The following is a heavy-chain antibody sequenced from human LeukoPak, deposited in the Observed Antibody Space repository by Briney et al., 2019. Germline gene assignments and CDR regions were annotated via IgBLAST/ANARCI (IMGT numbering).Heavy chain of an antibody. CDR1: GFTFSNYG. Sequence: GGSLRLSCAASGFTFSNYGMHWVRQAPGKGLEWVAVISYDGSNEYYADSVKGRFAISRDTSKNTLYLQMNGLRAEDTALYYCARKFLTGRLIDYWGQGTLVTVSS. CDR2: ISYDGSNE. V-gene: IGHV3-30*03. CDR3: ARKFLTGRLIDY. D-gene: IGHD7-27*01. J-gene: IGHJ4*02.